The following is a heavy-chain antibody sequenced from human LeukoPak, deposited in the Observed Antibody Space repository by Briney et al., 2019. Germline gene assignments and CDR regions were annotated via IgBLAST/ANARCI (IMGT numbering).Heavy chain of an antibody. V-gene: IGHV3-48*01. D-gene: IGHD3-9*01. CDR1: GFTLSTYN. CDR3: ARAGRGLRYFDWLTYDY. Sequence: GGSLRLSCTASGFTLSTYNMNWVRQAPGKGLEWVSYISSSSSTIYYADSVKGRFTISRDNAKNSLYLQMNSLRAEDMAVYYCARAGRGLRYFDWLTYDYWGQGTLVTVSS. CDR2: ISSSSSTI. J-gene: IGHJ4*02.